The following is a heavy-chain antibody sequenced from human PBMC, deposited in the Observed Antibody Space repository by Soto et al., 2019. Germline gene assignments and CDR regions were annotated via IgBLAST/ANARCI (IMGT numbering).Heavy chain of an antibody. CDR3: ARYWESSVSTGSFGGF. J-gene: IGHJ4*02. CDR1: GGTYSPYT. V-gene: IGHV1-69*02. Sequence: QVQLVQSGAEVKKPGSSVKVSCKSSGGTYSPYTINWVRQAPGQGLEWMGRIIPFLGVTNYGLKFQARVTITADKATNTAYMELRGLRFEDTAVYYCARYWESSVSTGSFGGFWGRGTLVTVSS. D-gene: IGHD3-16*01. CDR2: IIPFLGVT.